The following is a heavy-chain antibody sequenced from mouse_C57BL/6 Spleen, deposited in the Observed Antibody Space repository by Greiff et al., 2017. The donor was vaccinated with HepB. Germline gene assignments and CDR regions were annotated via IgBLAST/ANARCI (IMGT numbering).Heavy chain of an antibody. D-gene: IGHD3-3*01. CDR3: ARPGLPAWFAY. Sequence: DVHLVESGGGLVKPGGSLKLSCAASGFTFSDYGMHWVRQAPEKGLEWVAYISSGSSTIYYADTVKGRFTISRDNAKNTLFLQMTSLRSEDTAMYYCARPGLPAWFAYWGQGTLVTVSA. CDR1: GFTFSDYG. V-gene: IGHV5-17*01. J-gene: IGHJ3*01. CDR2: ISSGSSTI.